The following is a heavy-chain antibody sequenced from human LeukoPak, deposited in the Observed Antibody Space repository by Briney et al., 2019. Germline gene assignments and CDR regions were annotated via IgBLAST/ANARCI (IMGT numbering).Heavy chain of an antibody. V-gene: IGHV3-30-3*01. D-gene: IGHD6-6*01. CDR2: ISYDGSNK. J-gene: IGHJ4*02. CDR1: GFTFSSYA. CDR3: ARSEQYRFDY. Sequence: GGSLRLSCAASGFTFSSYAMHWVRQAPGKGLEWVAVISYDGSNKYYVDSVKGRFTISRDNSKNTLYLQMNSLRAEDTAVYYCARSEQYRFDYWGQGTLVTVSS.